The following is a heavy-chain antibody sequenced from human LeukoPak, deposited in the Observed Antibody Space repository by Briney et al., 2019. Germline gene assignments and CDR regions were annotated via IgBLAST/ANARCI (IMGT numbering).Heavy chain of an antibody. Sequence: QSGGSLRLSCAASGFTFSSYAIHWVRQAPGKGLEWVAVISYDGSNKYYADSVKGRFTISRDNSKNTLYLQMNSLRAEDTAVYYCARELQIRFLEWLLGLWGQGTLVTVSS. J-gene: IGHJ4*02. CDR2: ISYDGSNK. CDR1: GFTFSSYA. V-gene: IGHV3-30-3*01. CDR3: ARELQIRFLEWLLGL. D-gene: IGHD3-3*01.